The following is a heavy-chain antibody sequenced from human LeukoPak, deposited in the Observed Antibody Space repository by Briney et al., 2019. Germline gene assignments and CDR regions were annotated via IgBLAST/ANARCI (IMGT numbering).Heavy chain of an antibody. CDR1: GGSISSSSYY. CDR3: ARDIRWLGEFSPYYFDY. Sequence: SETLSLTCTVSGGSISSSSYYWGWIRQPPGKGLEWIGSIYYSGSTYYNSSLKSRVTISVDTSKNQFSLKLSSVTAADTAVYYCARDIRWLGEFSPYYFDYWGQGTRSPSPQ. J-gene: IGHJ4*02. CDR2: IYYSGST. V-gene: IGHV4-39*07. D-gene: IGHD3-10*01.